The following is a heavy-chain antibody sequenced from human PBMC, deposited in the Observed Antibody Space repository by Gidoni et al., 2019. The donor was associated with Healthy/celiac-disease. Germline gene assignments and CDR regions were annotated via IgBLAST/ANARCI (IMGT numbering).Heavy chain of an antibody. V-gene: IGHV4-39*01. CDR1: GGSISSSRYY. D-gene: IGHD2-15*01. CDR2: IYYSGST. J-gene: IGHJ3*02. CDR3: ASGCSGGSCYSGGAFDI. Sequence: QLQLQESRPGLVHPSETLSLTCTVSGGSISSSRYYWGWIRQPPGKGLEWIGSIYYSGSTYYNPSIKSRVTISVDTSKNQFSLKLSSVTAADTAVYYCASGCSGGSCYSGGAFDIWGQGTMVTVSS.